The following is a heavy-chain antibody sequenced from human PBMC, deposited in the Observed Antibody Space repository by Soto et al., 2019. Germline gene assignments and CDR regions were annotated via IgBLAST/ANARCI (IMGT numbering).Heavy chain of an antibody. J-gene: IGHJ4*02. V-gene: IGHV1-2*02. D-gene: IGHD3-3*01. CDR3: ATQAPGGYYRYMDY. CDR2: INPNSGGT. CDR1: GYTFTGYY. Sequence: ASVKVSCKASGYTFTGYYMHWVRQAPGQGLEWMGWINPNSGGTNYAQKFQGRVTMTRDTSISTAYMELSRLRSDDTAVYYCATQAPGGYYRYMDYWGKGTLVTVS.